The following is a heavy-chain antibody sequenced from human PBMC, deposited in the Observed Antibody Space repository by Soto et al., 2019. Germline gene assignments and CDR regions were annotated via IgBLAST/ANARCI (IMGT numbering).Heavy chain of an antibody. J-gene: IGHJ6*02. Sequence: QVQLVQSGAEVKTPGSSVKVSCKASGGTLSDYAISWVRQAPGQGLEWMGGIMPTVDSANYAQNFQGRLNISADESTSTANLELSSLRSDDTAVYYCAVAAVREIMAHESSGMAVWGQGTTVIVSS. CDR2: IMPTVDSA. D-gene: IGHD3-10*01. CDR3: AVAAVREIMAHESSGMAV. V-gene: IGHV1-69*01. CDR1: GGTLSDYA.